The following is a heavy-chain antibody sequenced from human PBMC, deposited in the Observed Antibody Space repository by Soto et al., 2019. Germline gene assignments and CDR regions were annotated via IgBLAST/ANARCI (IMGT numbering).Heavy chain of an antibody. D-gene: IGHD3-10*01. Sequence: GKGLEWIGYIYYSGGTKYSPSLKSRVTISVDTSKNQFSLKLRSVTAADTAIYYCARGNSFGSGLGYSAHWGQGAQVTVFS. V-gene: IGHV4-59*08. CDR3: ARGNSFGSGLGYSAH. CDR2: IYYSGGT. J-gene: IGHJ4*02.